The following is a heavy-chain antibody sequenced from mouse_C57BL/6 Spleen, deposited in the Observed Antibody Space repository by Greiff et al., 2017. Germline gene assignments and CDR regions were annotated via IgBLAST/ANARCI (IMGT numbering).Heavy chain of an antibody. V-gene: IGHV1-82*01. CDR1: GYAFSSSW. D-gene: IGHD1-2*01. J-gene: IGHJ2*01. CDR2: IYPGDGDT. CDR3: ARRARTANDFDY. Sequence: VQLQQSGPELVKPGASVKISCKASGYAFSSSWMNWVKQRPGKGLEWIGRIYPGDGDTNYNGKFKGKATLTADKSSSTAYMQLSSLTSEDSAVYFCARRARTANDFDYWGQGTTLTVSS.